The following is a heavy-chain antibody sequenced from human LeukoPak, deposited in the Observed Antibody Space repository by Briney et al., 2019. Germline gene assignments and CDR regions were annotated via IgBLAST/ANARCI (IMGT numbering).Heavy chain of an antibody. Sequence: ASVKVSCMASGYTFTRYGISWVRQAPGQGLEWMGWISAYNGNTNYAEKLQGRVTMTTDTSTSTAYMELRSLGSDDTAVYYCARDIVIVPAAMAQRSYYYGMDVWAQGTTVTVSS. CDR3: ARDIVIVPAAMAQRSYYYGMDV. D-gene: IGHD2-2*01. V-gene: IGHV1-18*01. CDR1: GYTFTRYG. J-gene: IGHJ6*02. CDR2: ISAYNGNT.